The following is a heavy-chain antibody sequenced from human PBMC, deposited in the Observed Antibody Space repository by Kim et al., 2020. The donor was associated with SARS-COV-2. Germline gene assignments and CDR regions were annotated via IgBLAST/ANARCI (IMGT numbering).Heavy chain of an antibody. CDR2: VKGYSDGGTK. J-gene: IGHJ5*02. D-gene: IGHD2-8*01. Sequence: GGSLRLSCVASGFNFRHAWMSWVRQAPGKGLEWVGRVKGYSDGGTKADSLPGPGRFTIARAESKNTLHLQMHSPISDDIGNYYCITEEKWRSWGQGTLVT. CDR3: ITEEKWRS. V-gene: IGHV3-15*01. CDR1: GFNFRHAW.